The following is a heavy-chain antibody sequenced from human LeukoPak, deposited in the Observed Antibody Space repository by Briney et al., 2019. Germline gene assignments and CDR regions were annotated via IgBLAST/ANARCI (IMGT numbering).Heavy chain of an antibody. Sequence: GGSLRLSCAASGFTFSSYSMNWVRQAPGKGLEWVSYISSSSSTIYYADSVKGRFTISRDNAKNSLYLQMNSLRAEDTAVNYCAVIAAADYWGQGTLVTVSS. CDR3: AVIAAADY. J-gene: IGHJ4*02. V-gene: IGHV3-48*01. CDR2: ISSSSSTI. D-gene: IGHD6-13*01. CDR1: GFTFSSYS.